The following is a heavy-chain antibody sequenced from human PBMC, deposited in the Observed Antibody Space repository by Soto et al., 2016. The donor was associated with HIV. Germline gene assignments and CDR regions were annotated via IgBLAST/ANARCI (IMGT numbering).Heavy chain of an antibody. Sequence: EVQLVESGGGLVQPGGSLTLSCAASGFSFRSCAMNWFRQAPGKGLEWVSGIAHSGNSAHYADSVKGRFTISRDNSRNTLSLQMNTLRAEDTAIYFCAKGLHDYSANDYWGQGTLVTVSS. CDR2: IAHSGNSA. V-gene: IGHV3-23*04. D-gene: IGHD3-16*01. CDR3: AKGLHDYSANDY. CDR1: GFSFRSCA. J-gene: IGHJ4*02.